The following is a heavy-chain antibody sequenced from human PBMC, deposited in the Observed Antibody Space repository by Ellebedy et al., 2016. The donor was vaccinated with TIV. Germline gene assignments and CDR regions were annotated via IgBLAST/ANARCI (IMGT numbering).Heavy chain of an antibody. CDR1: GFTFSSYA. V-gene: IGHV3-23*01. CDR3: AKDKYRSPSGGYFDY. D-gene: IGHD2-15*01. CDR2: ISGSGGST. J-gene: IGHJ4*02. Sequence: PGGSLRLSCAASGFTFSSYAMSWVRQAPGKGLEWVSAISGSGGSTYYADSVKGRFTISRDNSKNTLYLQMNSLRAEDTAVYYCAKDKYRSPSGGYFDYWGQGTLVTVSS.